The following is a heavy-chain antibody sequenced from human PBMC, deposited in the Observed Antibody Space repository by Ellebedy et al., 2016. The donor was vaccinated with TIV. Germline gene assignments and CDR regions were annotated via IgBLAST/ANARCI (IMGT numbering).Heavy chain of an antibody. CDR3: ARDPYCSGGSCWPV. J-gene: IGHJ4*02. D-gene: IGHD2-15*01. CDR1: GDSISSSNW. Sequence: MPSETLSLTCAVSGDSISSSNWWSWVRQPPGKGLGWIGEIWHSGSTNYNPSLKSRVSMSVDKSKNQFSLNLNSVSAADTAVYYCARDPYCSGGSCWPVWGQGTLVTVSS. V-gene: IGHV4-4*02. CDR2: IWHSGST.